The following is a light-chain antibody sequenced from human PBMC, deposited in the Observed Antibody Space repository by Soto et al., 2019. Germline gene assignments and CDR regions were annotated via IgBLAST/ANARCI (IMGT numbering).Light chain of an antibody. J-gene: IGLJ2*01. Sequence: QSVLTQPSSVSDAPGQRVTISCSGSTSNIGNNTVNWYQQLPGRAPKLLVFYDDVLPAGVSDRFSGSKSGTSASLAISGLQSEDEADYYCATWDDSLNAPVFGGGTKLTVL. CDR3: ATWDDSLNAPV. CDR1: TSNIGNNT. V-gene: IGLV1-36*01. CDR2: YDD.